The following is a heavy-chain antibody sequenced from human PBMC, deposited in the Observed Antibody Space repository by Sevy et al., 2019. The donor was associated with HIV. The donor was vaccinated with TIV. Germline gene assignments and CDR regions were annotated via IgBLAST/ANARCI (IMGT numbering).Heavy chain of an antibody. CDR3: SRVRDRYCSGGRCDYGYFFDY. V-gene: IGHV3-48*01. CDR2: ISDSSDTI. J-gene: IGHJ4*02. D-gene: IGHD2-15*01. CDR1: GFIFSNYY. Sequence: GGCLRLSCAASGFIFSNYYMTCVRQAPGKGLEWVSYISDSSDTISYADSVKGRFTISRDNAKNALYLQMSSLRGEDTAVYYCSRVRDRYCSGGRCDYGYFFDYWGQGTKVIVSS.